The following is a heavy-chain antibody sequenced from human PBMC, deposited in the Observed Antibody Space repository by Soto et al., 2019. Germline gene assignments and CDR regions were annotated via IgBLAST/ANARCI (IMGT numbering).Heavy chain of an antibody. CDR2: IYYSGST. CDR1: GGSISSYY. Sequence: ETLSLTCTVSGGSISSYYWSWIRQPPGKGLEWIGYIYYSGSTNYNPSLKSRVTISVDTSKNQFSLKLSSVTAADTAVYYCARVRGYSGYDLVDYWGQGTLVTVPS. D-gene: IGHD5-12*01. J-gene: IGHJ4*02. V-gene: IGHV4-59*01. CDR3: ARVRGYSGYDLVDY.